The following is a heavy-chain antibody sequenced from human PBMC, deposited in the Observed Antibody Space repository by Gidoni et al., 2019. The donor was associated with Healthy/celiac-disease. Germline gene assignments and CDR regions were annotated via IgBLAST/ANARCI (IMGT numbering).Heavy chain of an antibody. V-gene: IGHV3-9*01. D-gene: IGHD3-3*01. CDR3: AKSPYYDFWSGQGYFDY. J-gene: IGHJ4*02. CDR2: ISWNSGSI. CDR1: GFTFDAYA. Sequence: EVQLVESGGGLVQPGRSLRLSCAASGFTFDAYAMHWVRQAPGKGLEWVSGISWNSGSIGYADSVKGRFTISRDNAKNSLYLQMNSLRAEDTALYYCAKSPYYDFWSGQGYFDYWGQGTLVTVSS.